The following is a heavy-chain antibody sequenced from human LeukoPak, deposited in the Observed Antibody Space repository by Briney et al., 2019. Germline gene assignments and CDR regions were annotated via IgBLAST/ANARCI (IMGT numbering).Heavy chain of an antibody. J-gene: IGHJ4*02. D-gene: IGHD5-24*01. Sequence: SETLSLTCTVSGGSISSSSYYWGWIRQPPGKGLEWMGSIYYSGSTYYNPSLKSRVTISVDTSKNQFSLKLSSVTAADTAVYYCARQGMDTMPWYYFDYWGQGTLVTVSS. CDR3: ARQGMDTMPWYYFDY. V-gene: IGHV4-39*01. CDR2: IYYSGST. CDR1: GGSISSSSYY.